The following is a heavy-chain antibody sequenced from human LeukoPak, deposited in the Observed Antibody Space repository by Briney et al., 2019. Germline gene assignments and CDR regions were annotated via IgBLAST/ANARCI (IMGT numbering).Heavy chain of an antibody. CDR2: IYTSGST. CDR3: ARRGSSSSPIDY. V-gene: IGHV4-4*09. CDR1: GGSIGSYY. Sequence: PSETLSLTCTVSGGSIGSYYWSWIRQPPGKGLEWIGYIYTSGSTNYNPSLKSRVTISVDTSKNQFPLKLSSGTAADTAVYYCARRGSSSSPIDYWGQGTLVTVSS. J-gene: IGHJ4*02. D-gene: IGHD6-6*01.